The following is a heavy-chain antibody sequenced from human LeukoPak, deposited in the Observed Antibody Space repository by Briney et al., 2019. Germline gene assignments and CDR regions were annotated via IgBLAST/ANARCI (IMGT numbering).Heavy chain of an antibody. CDR1: GDSVSSFY. D-gene: IGHD3-16*01. J-gene: IGHJ4*02. CDR2: IYYSGST. CDR3: ARGRRGAGLSARYYFDS. Sequence: PSETLSLTCTVSGDSVSSFYWSWIRQPPGKELEWIGNIYYSGSTDYNPSLKSRVTISLDMSKKQFSLKMTSVTAADTAVYYCARGRRGAGLSARYYFDSWGQGTLVPVSS. V-gene: IGHV4-59*02.